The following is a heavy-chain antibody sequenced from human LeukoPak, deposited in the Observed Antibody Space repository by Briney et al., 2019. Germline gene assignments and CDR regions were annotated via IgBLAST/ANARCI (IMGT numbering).Heavy chain of an antibody. V-gene: IGHV3-48*01. CDR1: GFIFNTYS. CDR2: ISSSGGTM. J-gene: IGHJ4*02. Sequence: GGSLRLSCAASGFIFNTYSMNWVRQAPRKGLEWVSYISSSGGTMYYADSVKGRFTISRDNANNSLYLQLNSLTVEDTAVYYCARDGIEGVTVLDYWGQGTPVTVSS. D-gene: IGHD1-26*01. CDR3: ARDGIEGVTVLDY.